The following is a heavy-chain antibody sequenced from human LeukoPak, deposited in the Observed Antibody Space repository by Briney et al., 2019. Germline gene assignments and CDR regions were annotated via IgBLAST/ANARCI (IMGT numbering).Heavy chain of an antibody. V-gene: IGHV3-30*02. J-gene: IGHJ4*02. CDR1: GFSLRNYG. D-gene: IGHD4-23*01. CDR2: IRGDESNR. Sequence: PGGSLRLSCAAAGFSLRNYGIHGVRQAPGKGLEWVAFIRGDESNRSYADSVKGRFTISRDNSKNIVYLQMHSLRVDDSAVYYCARIKYGGNSGYHFDYWGQGTLVTVSS. CDR3: ARIKYGGNSGYHFDY.